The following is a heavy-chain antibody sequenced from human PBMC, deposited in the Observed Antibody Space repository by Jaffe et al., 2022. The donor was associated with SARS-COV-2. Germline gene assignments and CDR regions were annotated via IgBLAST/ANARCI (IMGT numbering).Heavy chain of an antibody. J-gene: IGHJ4*02. Sequence: EVQLVESGGGLVQPGRSLRLSCAASGFTFDDYAMHWVRQAPGKGLEWVSGISWNSGSIGYADSVKGRFTISRDNAKNSLYLQMNSLRAEDTALYYCAKAGLIAAAGHVRADHFDYWGQGTLVTVSS. CDR2: ISWNSGSI. CDR3: AKAGLIAAAGHVRADHFDY. CDR1: GFTFDDYA. D-gene: IGHD6-13*01. V-gene: IGHV3-9*01.